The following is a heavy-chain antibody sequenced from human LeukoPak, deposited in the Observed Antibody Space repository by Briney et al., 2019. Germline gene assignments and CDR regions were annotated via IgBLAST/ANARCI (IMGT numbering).Heavy chain of an antibody. CDR1: GFTFSSYA. CDR2: ISGSGGST. V-gene: IGHV3-23*01. CDR3: AKDNLAQYYFDY. Sequence: GGSLRLSCAASGFTFSSYAMSWVRQAPGKGLEWVSGISGSGGSTYYADSVKGRFTISRDDSKNTLYLQMNSLRAEDTAVYYCAKDNLAQYYFDYWGQGTLVTVSS. J-gene: IGHJ4*02.